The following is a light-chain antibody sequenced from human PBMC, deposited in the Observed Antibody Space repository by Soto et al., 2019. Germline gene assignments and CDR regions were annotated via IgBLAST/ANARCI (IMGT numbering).Light chain of an antibody. Sequence: DIQMTQSPSTLSASVGDRVTMXXRASQTIDSWLAWYQQRPGKPPNXLIYKASTLASGVPSRFSGSGAGTDFTLTISSLQPEDFATYYCEQFNSYAITFGQGTRLEIK. CDR1: QTIDSW. CDR3: EQFNSYAIT. J-gene: IGKJ5*01. CDR2: KAS. V-gene: IGKV1-5*03.